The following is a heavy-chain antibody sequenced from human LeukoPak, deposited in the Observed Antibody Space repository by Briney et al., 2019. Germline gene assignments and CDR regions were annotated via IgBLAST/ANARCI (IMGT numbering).Heavy chain of an antibody. Sequence: GGSLRLSCAASGFTFSSYWVSWVRQAPGKGLEWVANIKQDGSEKYYVDSVKGRFTISRDNAKNSLYLQMNSLRAEDTAVYYCAELGITMIGGVWGKGATVTISS. CDR2: IKQDGSEK. CDR3: AELGITMIGGV. J-gene: IGHJ6*04. D-gene: IGHD3-10*02. CDR1: GFTFSSYW. V-gene: IGHV3-7*01.